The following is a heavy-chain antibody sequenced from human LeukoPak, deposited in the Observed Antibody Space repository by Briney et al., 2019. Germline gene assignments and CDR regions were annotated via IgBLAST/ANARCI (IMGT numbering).Heavy chain of an antibody. D-gene: IGHD2/OR15-2a*01. CDR1: GCSISSRGYY. V-gene: IGHV4-39*07. J-gene: IGHJ6*04. CDR2: INHSGTT. CDR3: TIGLRLPSRSTPAVPHV. Sequence: ASETLSLTCTVPGCSISSRGYYWGWIRQPPGKGLEWIGEINHSGTTNYNPSLKSRVTMSVDTSKNQYSLRLSSVTAADTGVYYCTIGLRLPSRSTPAVPHVWGKGTTVTVSA.